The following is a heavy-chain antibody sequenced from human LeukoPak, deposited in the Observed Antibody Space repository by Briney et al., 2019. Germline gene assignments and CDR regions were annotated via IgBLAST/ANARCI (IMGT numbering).Heavy chain of an antibody. CDR1: GFTFSSYG. CDR3: AQGALRYFDWLLPEGY. V-gene: IGHV3-23*01. D-gene: IGHD3-9*01. J-gene: IGHJ4*02. CDR2: ISGSGGST. Sequence: GGSLRLSCAASGFTFSSYGMSRVRQAPGKGLEWVSAISGSGGSTYYADSVKGRFTISRDNSKNTLYLQMNSLRAEDTAVYYCAQGALRYFDWLLPEGYWGQGTLVTVSS.